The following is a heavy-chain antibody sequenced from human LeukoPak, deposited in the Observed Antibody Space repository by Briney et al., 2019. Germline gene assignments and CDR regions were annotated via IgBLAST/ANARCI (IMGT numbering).Heavy chain of an antibody. Sequence: GGSLRLSCAASGFTVSSNYMCWVRQAPGKGLEWVSVIYSGGSTYYADSVKGRFTISRDNSKNTLYLQMNSLRAEDTAVYYCARDLRARRAFDIWGQGTMVTVSS. CDR3: ARDLRARRAFDI. CDR2: IYSGGST. CDR1: GFTVSSNY. J-gene: IGHJ3*02. V-gene: IGHV3-66*02. D-gene: IGHD6-6*01.